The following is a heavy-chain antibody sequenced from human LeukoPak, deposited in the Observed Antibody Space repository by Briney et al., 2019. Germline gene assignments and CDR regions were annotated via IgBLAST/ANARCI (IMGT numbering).Heavy chain of an antibody. CDR2: ISGSGGST. D-gene: IGHD2-2*01. CDR1: GFTFSSYA. J-gene: IGHJ4*02. Sequence: GSLRLSCAASGFTFSSYAMSWVRQAPGKGLEWVSAISGSGGSTYYADSVKGRFTISRDSSKNALYLQMNSLRAEDTAVYYCATSLNCSSTSCSPGYWGQGTLVTVSS. CDR3: ATSLNCSSTSCSPGY. V-gene: IGHV3-23*01.